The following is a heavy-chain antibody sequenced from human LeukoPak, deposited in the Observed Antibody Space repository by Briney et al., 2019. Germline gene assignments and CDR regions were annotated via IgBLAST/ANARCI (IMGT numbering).Heavy chain of an antibody. V-gene: IGHV1-69*13. Sequence: GASVKVSCKASGGTFSSYAISWVRQAPGQGLEWMGGIIPIFGAANYAQKFQGRVTITADESTSTAYMELSSLRSEDTAVYYCARAGIAAAGTLDYWGQGTLVTVSS. CDR3: ARAGIAAAGTLDY. CDR1: GGTFSSYA. J-gene: IGHJ4*02. D-gene: IGHD6-13*01. CDR2: IIPIFGAA.